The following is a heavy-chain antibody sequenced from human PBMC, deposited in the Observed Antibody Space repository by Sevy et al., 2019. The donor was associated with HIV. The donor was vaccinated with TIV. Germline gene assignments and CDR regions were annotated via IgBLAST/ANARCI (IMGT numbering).Heavy chain of an antibody. CDR2: VSYDGVDT. V-gene: IGHV3-30*04. J-gene: IGHJ3*02. CDR3: ARFPPLRAFDI. CDR1: GSTFSNYA. Sequence: GGSLRLSCAASGSTFSNYAMHWVRQTPDRGLEWVAVVSYDGVDTSYADSVKGRFTVSRDNSKSTLYLQMNSLRVDDSAVYFCARFPPLRAFDIWGQGTTVTVSS.